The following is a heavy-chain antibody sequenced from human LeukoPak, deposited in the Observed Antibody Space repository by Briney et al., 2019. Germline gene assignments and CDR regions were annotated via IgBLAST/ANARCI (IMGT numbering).Heavy chain of an antibody. Sequence: GGSLRLSCAASGFTFSSYSMNWVRQAPGKGLEWVSSISSSSSYIYYADSVKGRFTISRDNAKNSLYLQMNSLRAEDTAVYYCARPRTGDHDAFDIWGQGTMVTVSS. D-gene: IGHD7-27*01. CDR1: GFTFSSYS. CDR2: ISSSSSYI. CDR3: ARPRTGDHDAFDI. J-gene: IGHJ3*02. V-gene: IGHV3-21*01.